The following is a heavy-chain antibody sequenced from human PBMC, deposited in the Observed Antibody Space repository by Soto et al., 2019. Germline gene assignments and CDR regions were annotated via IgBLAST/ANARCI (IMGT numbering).Heavy chain of an antibody. CDR2: IYDSGNT. J-gene: IGHJ4*02. CDR3: ARSITMFRGVRFYFDY. Sequence: QVQLRESGPGLVKPSQTLSLTCSVSGGSISSGGFHWSWIRQHPGKGLEWIGNIYDSGNTYYNPSLKSRVSISVDTSKNQVSLNLTSVTAADTAVYYCARSITMFRGVRFYFDYWGQGTLVTVSA. D-gene: IGHD3-10*01. CDR1: GGSISSGGFH. V-gene: IGHV4-31*03.